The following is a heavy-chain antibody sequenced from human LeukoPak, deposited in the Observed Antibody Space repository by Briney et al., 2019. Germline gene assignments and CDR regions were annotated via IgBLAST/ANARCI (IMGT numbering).Heavy chain of an antibody. CDR1: GFTFYSYA. J-gene: IGHJ4*02. Sequence: GGSLRLSCAASGFTFYSYAMTWVRQAPGKGLECVSTITNGGGGRTYYADSVKGRFTISRDNSKNTLYLQMNSLRAEDTAVYYCARDPEYGPTQYSSGWYYYWGQGTLVTVSS. CDR3: ARDPEYGPTQYSSGWYYY. CDR2: ITNGGGGRT. V-gene: IGHV3-23*01. D-gene: IGHD6-19*01.